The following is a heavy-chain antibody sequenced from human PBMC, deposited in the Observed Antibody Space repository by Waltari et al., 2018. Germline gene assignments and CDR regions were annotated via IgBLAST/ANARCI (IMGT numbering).Heavy chain of an antibody. J-gene: IGHJ4*02. V-gene: IGHV3-72*01. CDR3: ARLYCGGDCTDN. CDR1: GFTFGANY. D-gene: IGHD2-21*02. Sequence: EVQLVVSGGGLVQPGGSRRLSGAASGFTFGANYWDWARQAPGKGPEWFGRCRNKANRYTTEYAASVKGRFTVSRDDSKNSLYLQMNSLKTEDTAVYYCARLYCGGDCTDNWGQGTLVTVSS. CDR2: CRNKANRYTT.